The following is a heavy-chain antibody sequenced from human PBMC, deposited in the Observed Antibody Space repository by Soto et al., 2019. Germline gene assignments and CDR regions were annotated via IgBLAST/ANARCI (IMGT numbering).Heavy chain of an antibody. CDR3: AKVDLTWSWWYSDYYSGLDV. Sequence: EVHLLESGGGLVQPGGSLRLSCAASGFTFSSYAMTWVRQAPGKGLEWVSAISGTGFSKYYADSVKGRFTISRDNSKTMLYLQMNTMGDQDTAVFYCAKVDLTWSWWYSDYYSGLDVWGQGTTVTVSS. CDR1: GFTFSSYA. J-gene: IGHJ6*02. D-gene: IGHD2-15*01. CDR2: ISGTGFSK. V-gene: IGHV3-23*01.